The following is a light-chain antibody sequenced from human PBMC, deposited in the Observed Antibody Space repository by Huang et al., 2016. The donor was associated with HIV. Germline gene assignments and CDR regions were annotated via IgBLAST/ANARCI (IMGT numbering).Light chain of an antibody. CDR2: GAS. Sequence: EIVLTPSPGTLSLSPGDRATLSCSASQCVANAYVAWYQHKPGQSPRLLIYGASMRACGIPDRFSGSGVGTDFTLTISRLEPDDFAVYFCQQCGSPTWTFGQGTKVEIK. CDR1: QCVANAY. V-gene: IGKV3-20*01. CDR3: QQCGSPTWT. J-gene: IGKJ1*01.